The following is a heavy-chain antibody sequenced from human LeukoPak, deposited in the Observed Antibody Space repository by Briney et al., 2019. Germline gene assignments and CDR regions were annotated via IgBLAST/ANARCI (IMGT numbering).Heavy chain of an antibody. CDR1: GGSISSYY. V-gene: IGHV4-4*09. J-gene: IGHJ5*02. CDR2: IYTSGST. D-gene: IGHD3-3*01. Sequence: PSETLSLTCTVSGGSISSYYWSWIRQPPGKGLGWIGYIYTSGSTNYNPSLKSRVTISVDTSKNQFSLKLSSVTAADTAVYYCARHAGRFLDDWFDPWGQGTLVTVSS. CDR3: ARHAGRFLDDWFDP.